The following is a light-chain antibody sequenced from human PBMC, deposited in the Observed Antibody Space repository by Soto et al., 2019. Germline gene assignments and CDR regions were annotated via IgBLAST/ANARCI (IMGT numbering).Light chain of an antibody. CDR1: SYNIGAGYD. V-gene: IGLV1-40*01. CDR2: GNS. CDR3: QSYDSSLSGVV. Sequence: QSLLTQPPSVSGAPGQRVTISCTGSSYNIGAGYDVHWYQQLPGTAPKLLIYGNSNQPSGVPDRFSGSKSGTSASLAITGLQAEDEADYYCQSYDSSLSGVVFGGGTKLTVL. J-gene: IGLJ2*01.